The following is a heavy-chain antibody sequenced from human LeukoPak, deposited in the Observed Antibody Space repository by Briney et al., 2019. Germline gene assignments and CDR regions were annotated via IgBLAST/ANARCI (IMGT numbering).Heavy chain of an antibody. CDR2: ISSSSSTI. V-gene: IGHV3-48*01. CDR3: ARDPNSSDYYNSSGYYQLDAFDI. J-gene: IGHJ3*02. D-gene: IGHD3-22*01. CDR1: GFTFSSYW. Sequence: PGGSLRLSCAASGFTFSSYWMNWVRQAPGKGLEWVSYISSSSSTIYYADSVKGRFTISRDNAKNSLYLQMNSLRAEDTAVYYCARDPNSSDYYNSSGYYQLDAFDIWGQGTMVTVSS.